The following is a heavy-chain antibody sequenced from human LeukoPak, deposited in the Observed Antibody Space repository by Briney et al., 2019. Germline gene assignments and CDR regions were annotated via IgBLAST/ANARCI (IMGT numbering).Heavy chain of an antibody. Sequence: PSETLSLTCTVSGGSINGYYWSWIRQPAGKGLEWIGRIYATGSTNYNPSLKSRVTMSVDTSKNQFSLKLNSVTAADTAVYYCATSNGVTGDYWGQGTLVTVSS. J-gene: IGHJ4*02. V-gene: IGHV4-4*07. D-gene: IGHD2-8*01. CDR2: IYATGST. CDR3: ATSNGVTGDY. CDR1: GGSINGYY.